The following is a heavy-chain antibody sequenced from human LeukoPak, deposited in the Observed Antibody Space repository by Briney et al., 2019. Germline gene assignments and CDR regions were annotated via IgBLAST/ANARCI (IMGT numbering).Heavy chain of an antibody. D-gene: IGHD6-13*01. CDR2: ISGDGGST. CDR1: GLTFDDYA. CDR3: AKESSSSWAHFDY. V-gene: IGHV3-43*02. Sequence: GGSLRLSXAASGLTFDDYAMHWVRQAPGKGLEWVSLISGDGGSTYYADSVKGRFTISRDNSKNSVYLQMNSLRTEDTALYYCAKESSSSWAHFDYWGQGTLVTVSS. J-gene: IGHJ4*02.